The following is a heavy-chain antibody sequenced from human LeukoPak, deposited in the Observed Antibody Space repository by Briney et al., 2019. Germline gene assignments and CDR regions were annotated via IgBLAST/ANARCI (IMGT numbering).Heavy chain of an antibody. CDR1: GYTFTGYY. D-gene: IGHD3-10*01. J-gene: IGHJ6*03. Sequence: ASVKVSCKASGYTFTGYYMHWVRQAPGQGLEWMGWINPNSGGTNYAQKFQGRVTMTRDTSISTAYMELRSLRSDDTAVYYCARGVLLWFGELLQSLGMAYMDVWGKGTTVTISS. V-gene: IGHV1-2*02. CDR3: ARGVLLWFGELLQSLGMAYMDV. CDR2: INPNSGGT.